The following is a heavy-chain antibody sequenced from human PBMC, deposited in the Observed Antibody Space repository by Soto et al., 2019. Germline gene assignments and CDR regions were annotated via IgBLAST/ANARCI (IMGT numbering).Heavy chain of an antibody. CDR2: ISYDGSNK. CDR3: ARDLKEWELLRHYYYYGMDV. J-gene: IGHJ6*02. V-gene: IGHV3-30*04. CDR1: GFTFSSYA. Sequence: GGSLRLSCAASGFTFSSYAMHWVRQAPGKGLEWVAVISYDGSNKYYADSVKGRFTISRDNSKNTLYLQMNSLRAEDTAVYYCARDLKEWELLRHYYYYGMDVWGQGTTVTVSS. D-gene: IGHD1-26*01.